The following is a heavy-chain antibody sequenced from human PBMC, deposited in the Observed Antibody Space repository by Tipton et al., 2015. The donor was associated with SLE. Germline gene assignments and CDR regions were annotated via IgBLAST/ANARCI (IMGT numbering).Heavy chain of an antibody. CDR1: GDSVYTSSYY. V-gene: IGHV4-39*01. D-gene: IGHD3-10*01. CDR3: ARQGFREFDSSFDS. CDR2: VYYTGTT. J-gene: IGHJ5*01. Sequence: TLSLTCTVSGDSVYTSSYYWGWIRQPPGKGLEWIGTVYYTGTTYYNPSLKSRVTMSVDTSENQFSLKLTSVTATDTAVYYCARQGFREFDSSFDSWGQGTLVTVSS.